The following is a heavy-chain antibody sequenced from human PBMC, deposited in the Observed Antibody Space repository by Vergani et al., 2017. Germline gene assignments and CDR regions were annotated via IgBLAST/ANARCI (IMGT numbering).Heavy chain of an antibody. CDR3: ARHLGVVVRTVWFDP. CDR1: GGSISSSSYY. Sequence: QVQLQESGPGLVKPSQTLSLTCTVSGGSISSSSYYWGWIRQPPGKGLEWIGSIYYSGSTYYNPSLKSRVTISVDTSKNQFSLKLSSVTAADTAVYYWARHLGVVVRTVWFDPWGQGTLVTVSS. J-gene: IGHJ5*02. CDR2: IYYSGST. V-gene: IGHV4-39*01. D-gene: IGHD3-22*01.